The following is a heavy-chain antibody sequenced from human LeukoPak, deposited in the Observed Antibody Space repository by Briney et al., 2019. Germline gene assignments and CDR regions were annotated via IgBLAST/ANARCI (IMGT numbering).Heavy chain of an antibody. J-gene: IGHJ6*03. V-gene: IGHV3-23*01. D-gene: IGHD6-19*01. CDR2: ISGSGGST. CDR3: ARYAYNRRIAVKDYYYMDV. Sequence: GGSLRLSCAASGFTFSSYGMSWVRQAPGKGLEWVSAISGSGGSTYYADSVKGRFTISRDNSKNTLYLQMNSLRAEDTAVYYCARYAYNRRIAVKDYYYMDVWGKGTTVTVSS. CDR1: GFTFSSYG.